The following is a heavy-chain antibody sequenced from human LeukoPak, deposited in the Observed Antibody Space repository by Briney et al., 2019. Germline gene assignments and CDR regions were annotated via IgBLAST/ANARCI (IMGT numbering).Heavy chain of an antibody. V-gene: IGHV1-18*01. CDR1: GYTFTSYG. D-gene: IGHD2-2*01. J-gene: IGHJ5*02. CDR3: ARWASRGNIVVVPAARNWFDP. CDR2: ISAYNGNT. Sequence: ASVKVSCKASGYTFTSYGISWVRQAPGQGLEWMGWISAYNGNTNYARKLQGRVTMTTDTSTSTAYMELRSLRSDDTAVYYCARWASRGNIVVVPAARNWFDPWGQGTLVTVSS.